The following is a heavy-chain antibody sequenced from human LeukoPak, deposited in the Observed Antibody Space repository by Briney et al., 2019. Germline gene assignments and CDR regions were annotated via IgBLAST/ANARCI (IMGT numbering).Heavy chain of an antibody. V-gene: IGHV3-21*01. CDR2: ISSSSSYI. CDR3: ARDYYDSSGYYSY. J-gene: IGHJ4*02. CDR1: GFTFSSYS. D-gene: IGHD3-22*01. Sequence: GGSLRLSCAASGFTFSSYSMNWVRQAPGKGLEWVSSISSSSSYIYYADSVKGRFTISRDNAKNSLYLQLNSLRAEDTAVYYCARDYYDSSGYYSYWGQGTLVTVSS.